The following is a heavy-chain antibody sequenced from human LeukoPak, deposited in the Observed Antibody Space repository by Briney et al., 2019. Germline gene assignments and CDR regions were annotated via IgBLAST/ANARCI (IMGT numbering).Heavy chain of an antibody. J-gene: IGHJ4*02. D-gene: IGHD1-26*01. CDR2: IYNSGSI. Sequence: SETLSLACAVYGGSFSGYYWSWIRQPPGKGLEWIGYIYNSGSINYNPSLKSRVTISIDTSKNQFSLKLSSVTAADTAVYYCARGSGSTTPFPFDYWGQGTLVTVSS. V-gene: IGHV4-59*01. CDR1: GGSFSGYY. CDR3: ARGSGSTTPFPFDY.